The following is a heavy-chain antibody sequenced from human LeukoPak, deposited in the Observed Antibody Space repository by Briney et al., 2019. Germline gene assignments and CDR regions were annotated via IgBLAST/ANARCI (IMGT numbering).Heavy chain of an antibody. CDR2: IYNGGST. V-gene: IGHV4-39*07. CDR3: ARDGYSSFY. D-gene: IGHD6-13*01. Sequence: SETLSLTCTVSGGSISSSGYSWGWIRQPPGKGLEWIGSIYNGGSTYYNPSLIGRVTISVDTPKNQFSLKVSSVTAADTAVYYCARDGYSSFYWGQGTLVTVSS. J-gene: IGHJ4*02. CDR1: GGSISSSGYS.